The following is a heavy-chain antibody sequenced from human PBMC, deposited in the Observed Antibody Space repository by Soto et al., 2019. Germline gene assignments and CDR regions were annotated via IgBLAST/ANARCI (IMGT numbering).Heavy chain of an antibody. D-gene: IGHD5-18*01. CDR3: ARDRGIQHRAFDY. CDR2: IIPIFGTA. Sequence: QVQLVQSGAEVNKPGSSVKVSCKASGGTFSSYAISWVRQAPGQGLEWMGGIIPIFGTANYAQKVQGRVTNTAEESTSTAYMELSSLRSEDTAVYYCARDRGIQHRAFDYWGQGTLVTVSS. V-gene: IGHV1-69*01. J-gene: IGHJ4*02. CDR1: GGTFSSYA.